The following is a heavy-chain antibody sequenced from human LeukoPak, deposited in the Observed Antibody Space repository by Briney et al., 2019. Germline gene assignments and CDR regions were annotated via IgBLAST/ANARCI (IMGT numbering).Heavy chain of an antibody. CDR1: GFTVSSNY. V-gene: IGHV3-23*01. CDR3: AKGVRWFGPNDYFDY. J-gene: IGHJ4*01. CDR2: ISGSGGST. D-gene: IGHD3-10*01. Sequence: GGSLRLSCAASGFTVSSNYMSWVRQAPGKGLEWVSAISGSGGSTYYADSVKGRFTISRDNSKNTLYLQMNSLRAEDTAVYYCAKGVRWFGPNDYFDYWGHGTLVTVSS.